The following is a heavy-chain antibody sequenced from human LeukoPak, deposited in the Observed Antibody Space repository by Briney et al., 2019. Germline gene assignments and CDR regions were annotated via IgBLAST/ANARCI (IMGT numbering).Heavy chain of an antibody. CDR3: ARDGALLRYFDWPIRTHYYYGMDV. Sequence: ASVKVSCKASGYTFTSHGISWVRQAPGQGLEWMGWISAYNGNTNYAQKLQGRITMTTDTSTSTAYMELRSLRSDDTAVYYCARDGALLRYFDWPIRTHYYYGMDVWGKGTTVTVSS. D-gene: IGHD3-9*01. CDR1: GYTFTSHG. V-gene: IGHV1-18*04. CDR2: ISAYNGNT. J-gene: IGHJ6*04.